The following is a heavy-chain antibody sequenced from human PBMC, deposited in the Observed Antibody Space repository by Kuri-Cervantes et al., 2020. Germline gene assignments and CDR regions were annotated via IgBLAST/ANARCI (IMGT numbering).Heavy chain of an antibody. D-gene: IGHD6-13*01. V-gene: IGHV3-11*01. J-gene: IGHJ6*02. CDR1: GFTFSDYY. CDR2: ISSSGGST. Sequence: GESLKISCAASGFTFSDYYMSWIRQAPGKGLEWVSYISSSGGSTYYADSVKGRFTISRDNSKNTLYLQMNSLRAEDTAVYYCAKGGYSSSWYESDYYYYYGMDVWGQGTTVTVSS. CDR3: AKGGYSSSWYESDYYYYYGMDV.